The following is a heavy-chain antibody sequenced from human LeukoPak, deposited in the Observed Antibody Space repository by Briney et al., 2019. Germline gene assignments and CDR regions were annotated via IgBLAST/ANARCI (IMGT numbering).Heavy chain of an antibody. Sequence: PSETLSLTCTVSGGSISSYYWSWIRQPPGKGLEWIGYICYSGSTNYNPSLKSRVTISVDTSKNQFSLKLSSVTAADTAVYYCAREVKAAAGMGRVWFDPWGQGTLVTVSS. CDR1: GGSISSYY. J-gene: IGHJ5*02. CDR2: ICYSGST. V-gene: IGHV4-59*01. D-gene: IGHD6-13*01. CDR3: AREVKAAAGMGRVWFDP.